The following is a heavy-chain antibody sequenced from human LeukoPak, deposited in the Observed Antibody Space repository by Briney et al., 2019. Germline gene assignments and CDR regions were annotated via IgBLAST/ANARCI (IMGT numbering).Heavy chain of an antibody. V-gene: IGHV4-34*01. J-gene: IGHJ5*02. CDR1: GGSFSGYY. CDR2: IYYSGST. CDR3: AREWELRAGNWFDP. Sequence: SETLSLTCAVYGGSFSGYYWSWIRQPPGKGLEWIGSIYYSGSTYYNPSLKSRVTISVDTSKNQFSLKLSSVTAADTAVYYCAREWELRAGNWFDPWGQGTLVTVSS. D-gene: IGHD1-26*01.